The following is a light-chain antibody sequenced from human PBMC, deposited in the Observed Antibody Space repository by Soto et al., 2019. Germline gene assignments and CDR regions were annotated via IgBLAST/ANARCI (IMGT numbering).Light chain of an antibody. CDR3: QQYSSYPRT. CDR1: QSISSW. J-gene: IGKJ1*01. CDR2: DAS. Sequence: DLPMTQSPSTLSASVGDRVTISCRASQSISSWLAWYQQKPGKAPKLLIYDASSLESGVPSRFSGSGSGTEFTLTISSLQPDDFATYYCQQYSSYPRTFGQGTKVEIK. V-gene: IGKV1-5*01.